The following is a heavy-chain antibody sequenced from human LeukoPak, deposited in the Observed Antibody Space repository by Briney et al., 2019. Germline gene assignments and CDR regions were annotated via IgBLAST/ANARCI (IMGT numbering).Heavy chain of an antibody. V-gene: IGHV1-69*04. J-gene: IGHJ3*02. D-gene: IGHD1-1*01. CDR3: AREHRGNVDPWTNGAFDI. Sequence: SVKVSCKASGGTFSSYAISWVRQAPGQGLEWMGRIIPILGIANYAQKFQGRVTITADKSTSTAYMELSSLRSEDTAVYYCAREHRGNVDPWTNGAFDIWGQGTMVTVSS. CDR1: GGTFSSYA. CDR2: IIPILGIA.